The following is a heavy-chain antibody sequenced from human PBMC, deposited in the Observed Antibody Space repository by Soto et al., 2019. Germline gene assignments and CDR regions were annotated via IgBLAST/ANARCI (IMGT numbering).Heavy chain of an antibody. D-gene: IGHD5-12*01. CDR1: GYSFPNYW. V-gene: IGHV5-51*01. J-gene: IGHJ4*02. CDR3: ARRDGFKIDY. Sequence: LKISCKVSGYSFPNYWIGWVRQMPGKGLEWMGIIYPGDSDIRYSPSFQGQVTISADKSMNTAYLQWRSLKASDTAMYYCARRDGFKIDYWGQGTMVTVSS. CDR2: IYPGDSDI.